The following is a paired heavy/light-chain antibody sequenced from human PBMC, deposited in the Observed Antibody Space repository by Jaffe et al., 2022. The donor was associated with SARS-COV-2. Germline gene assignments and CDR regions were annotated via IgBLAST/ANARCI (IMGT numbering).Heavy chain of an antibody. V-gene: IGHV4-39*01. Sequence: QLQLQESGPGLVKPSETLSLTCTVSGGSISSSSYYWGWIRQPPGKGLEWIGSIYYSGSTYYNPSLKSRVTISVDTSKNQFSLKLSSVTAADTAVYYCARSRILTGFISFPGGAFDIWGQGTMVTVSS. CDR3: ARSRILTGFISFPGGAFDI. D-gene: IGHD3-9*01. CDR2: IYYSGST. CDR1: GGSISSSSYY. J-gene: IGHJ3*02.
Light chain of an antibody. CDR2: DAS. CDR1: QDISNY. CDR3: QQYDNLLFT. Sequence: DIQMTQSPSSLSASVGDRVTITCQASQDISNYLNWYQQKPGKAPKLLIYDASNLETGVPSRFSGSGSGTDFTFTISSLQPEDIATYYCQQYDNLLFTFGGGTKVEIK. V-gene: IGKV1-33*01. J-gene: IGKJ4*01.